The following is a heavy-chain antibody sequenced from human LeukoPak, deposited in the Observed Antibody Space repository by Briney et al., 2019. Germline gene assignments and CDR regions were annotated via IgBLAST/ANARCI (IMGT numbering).Heavy chain of an antibody. V-gene: IGHV3-74*01. J-gene: IGHJ4*02. Sequence: GGSLRLSCAASGFPFSTYWMHWVRQGPGKGLVWVSRINTDGTSTSYTDSVKGRFSISRDNAKNTLYLQMNSLRAEDTAVYYCAKSSTIFGVDYFDYWGQGTLVTVSS. CDR2: INTDGTST. D-gene: IGHD3-3*01. CDR3: AKSSTIFGVDYFDY. CDR1: GFPFSTYW.